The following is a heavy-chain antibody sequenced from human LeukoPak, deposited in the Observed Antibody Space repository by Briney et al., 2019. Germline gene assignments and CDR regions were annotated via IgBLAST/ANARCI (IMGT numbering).Heavy chain of an antibody. CDR3: ARGFGREYNFAKY. V-gene: IGHV4-59*01. D-gene: IGHD3-10*01. CDR1: GDSISSYY. Sequence: SETLSLTCTVSGDSISSYYWSWIRQPPGKGLEWIGYIYYSGSTNYNPSLKSRVTISVDTSKNQFSLKLSSVTAADTAVYYCARGFGREYNFAKYWGQGTLVTVSS. J-gene: IGHJ4*02. CDR2: IYYSGST.